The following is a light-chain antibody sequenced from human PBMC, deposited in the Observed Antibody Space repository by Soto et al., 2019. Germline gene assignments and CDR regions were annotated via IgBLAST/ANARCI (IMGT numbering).Light chain of an antibody. V-gene: IGKV3-15*01. CDR3: QQYNNWPPWT. Sequence: ILMTQSPATLSLSPGERATLSRRASQSVSNNLAWYQQKPGQAPRLLIYDASTRATGIPARFSGSGSGTEFTLTISGLQSEDFAVYYCQQYNNWPPWTFGQGTKVEIK. J-gene: IGKJ1*01. CDR1: QSVSNN. CDR2: DAS.